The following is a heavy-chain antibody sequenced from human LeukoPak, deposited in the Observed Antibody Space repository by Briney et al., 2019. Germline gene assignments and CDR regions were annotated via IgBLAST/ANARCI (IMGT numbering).Heavy chain of an antibody. CDR2: IYSGGST. D-gene: IGHD5-18*01. J-gene: IGHJ3*02. Sequence: GGSLRLSCAASGFTVSSNYMSWVRQAPGKGLEWVSVIYSGGSTYYADSVKGRFTISRGNSKNTLYLQMNSLRAEDTAVYYCARQYYSYGNAFDIWGQGTMVTVSS. V-gene: IGHV3-53*01. CDR3: ARQYYSYGNAFDI. CDR1: GFTVSSNY.